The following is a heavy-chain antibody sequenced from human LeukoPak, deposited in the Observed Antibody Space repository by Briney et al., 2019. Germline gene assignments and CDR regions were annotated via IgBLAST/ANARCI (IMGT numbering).Heavy chain of an antibody. V-gene: IGHV3-30*18. CDR3: AKERGYGGNGPIDY. Sequence: PGGSLRLSCAASGFTFSSYGMHWVRQAPGKGLEWVAVISYDGSNKYYADSVKGRFTISRDNSENTLYLQMNSLRAEDTAVYYCAKERGYGGNGPIDYWGQGTLVTVSS. D-gene: IGHD4-23*01. CDR2: ISYDGSNK. J-gene: IGHJ4*02. CDR1: GFTFSSYG.